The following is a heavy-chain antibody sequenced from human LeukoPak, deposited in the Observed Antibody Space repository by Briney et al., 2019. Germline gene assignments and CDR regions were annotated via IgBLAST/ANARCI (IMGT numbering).Heavy chain of an antibody. J-gene: IGHJ4*02. CDR2: IIPSGGST. CDR1: GFTFSTYA. D-gene: IGHD3-16*01. Sequence: GGSLRLSCVVSGFTFSTYAMTWVRQAPGKGLEWVSTIIPSGGSTYYADSVKGRFTISRDNAKNSLYLQMNSLRAEDTAVYYCARDPQGGSLDYWGQGTLVTVSS. CDR3: ARDPQGGSLDY. V-gene: IGHV3-23*01.